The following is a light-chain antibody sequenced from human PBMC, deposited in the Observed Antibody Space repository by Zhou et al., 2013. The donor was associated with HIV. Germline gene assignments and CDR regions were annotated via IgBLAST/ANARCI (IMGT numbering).Light chain of an antibody. Sequence: DIQMTQSPSTLSASVGDRVTITCRASQSISDWLAWYQQKPGKAPKLLIYKATNLQNGVPSRFSGSGSGTEFTLTISSLQPDDFATYYCQQYSGYWTFGQGTEGGKSN. J-gene: IGKJ1*01. CDR2: KAT. V-gene: IGKV1-5*03. CDR3: QQYSGYWT. CDR1: QSISDW.